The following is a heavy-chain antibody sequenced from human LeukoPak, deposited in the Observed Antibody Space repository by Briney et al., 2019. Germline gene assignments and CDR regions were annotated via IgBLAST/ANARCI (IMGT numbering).Heavy chain of an antibody. CDR3: ARDRRLRWDVGGFDP. J-gene: IGHJ5*02. CDR1: GGSISSYY. V-gene: IGHV4-59*01. D-gene: IGHD3-3*01. Sequence: SETLSLTCTVSGGSISSYYWSWIRQPPGKGLEWIGYIYYSGSTNYNPSLKSRVTISVDTSKNQFSLKLSSVTAADTAVYYCARDRRLRWDVGGFDPWGQGTLVTVSS. CDR2: IYYSGST.